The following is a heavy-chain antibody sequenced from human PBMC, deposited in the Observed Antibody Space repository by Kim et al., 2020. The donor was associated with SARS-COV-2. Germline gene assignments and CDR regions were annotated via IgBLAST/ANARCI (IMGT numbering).Heavy chain of an antibody. CDR1: GYTFTSYD. V-gene: IGHV1-8*01. J-gene: IGHJ4*02. D-gene: IGHD2-21*02. Sequence: ASVKVSCKASGYTFTSYDINWVRQATGQGLEWMGWMNPNSGNTGYAQKFQGRVTMTRNTSISTAYMELSSLRSEDTAVYYCARGPLAYCGGDCYSPTDYWGQGTLVTVSS. CDR3: ARGPLAYCGGDCYSPTDY. CDR2: MNPNSGNT.